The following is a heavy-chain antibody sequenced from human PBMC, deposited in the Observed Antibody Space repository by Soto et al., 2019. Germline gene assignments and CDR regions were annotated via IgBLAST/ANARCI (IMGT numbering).Heavy chain of an antibody. CDR3: GREEPSSGRDV. Sequence: GGTLRLSCAASGFTFSSYEMNWVRQAPGKGLEWVSYISSSGSTIYYADSVKGRFTISRDNAKKSLYLQMNSLRAEDTAVYYCGREEPSSGRDVWGQGTTVTVSS. D-gene: IGHD1-1*01. V-gene: IGHV3-48*03. J-gene: IGHJ6*02. CDR1: GFTFSSYE. CDR2: ISSSGSTI.